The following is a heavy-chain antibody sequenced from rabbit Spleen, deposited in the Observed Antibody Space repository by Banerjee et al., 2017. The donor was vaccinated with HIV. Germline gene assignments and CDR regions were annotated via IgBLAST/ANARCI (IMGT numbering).Heavy chain of an antibody. V-gene: IGHV1S45*01. CDR2: IYAGSSGVT. Sequence: QEQLEESGGDLVKPEGSLTLTCTASGFSFSSSYWICWVRQAPGKGLEWIACIYAGSSGVTYYANWVNGRFTISSHNAQNTLYLQLSSLTAADTATYFCVRDQAGDADYGPYYLNLWGPGTLVTVS. CDR3: VRDQAGDADYGPYYLNL. D-gene: IGHD2-1*01. J-gene: IGHJ4*01. CDR1: GFSFSSSYW.